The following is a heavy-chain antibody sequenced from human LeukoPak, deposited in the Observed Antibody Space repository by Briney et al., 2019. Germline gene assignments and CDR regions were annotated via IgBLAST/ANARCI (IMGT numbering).Heavy chain of an antibody. Sequence: PSETLPLTCAVYGGSFSGYYWSWIRQPPGKGLEWIGEINHSGSTNYNPSLKSRVTISVDTSKNQFSLKLSSVTAADTAVYYCAREYYYDSSGYYWRYAFDIWGQGTMVTVSS. J-gene: IGHJ3*02. CDR2: INHSGST. V-gene: IGHV4-34*01. CDR1: GGSFSGYY. CDR3: AREYYYDSSGYYWRYAFDI. D-gene: IGHD3-22*01.